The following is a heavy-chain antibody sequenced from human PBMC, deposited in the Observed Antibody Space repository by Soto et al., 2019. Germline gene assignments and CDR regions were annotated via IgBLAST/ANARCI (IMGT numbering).Heavy chain of an antibody. Sequence: PGGSLRLSCAASGCSFSTYGMHCVRQAPGKGLEWVAFISNDGSNKYYADSVKGRFTISRDNSKNTLYLQMNSLRAEDTAVYYCARDSGYSYDPHAYWGQGSLVTGSS. CDR2: ISNDGSNK. V-gene: IGHV3-30*03. J-gene: IGHJ1*01. D-gene: IGHD5-18*01. CDR1: GCSFSTYG. CDR3: ARDSGYSYDPHAY.